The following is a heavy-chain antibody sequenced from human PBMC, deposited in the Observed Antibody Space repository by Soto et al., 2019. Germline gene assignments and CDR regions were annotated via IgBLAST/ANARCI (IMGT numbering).Heavy chain of an antibody. CDR2: ISGSGGST. V-gene: IGHV3-23*01. CDR1: GFTFSSYA. CDR3: AYIGGFSLFGRYGMDV. J-gene: IGHJ6*02. D-gene: IGHD3-10*01. Sequence: GGSLRLSCAASGFTFSSYAMSWVRQAPGKGLEWVSAISGSGGSTYYADSVKGRFTISRDNSKNTLYLQMNSLRAEDTAIYYCAYIGGFSLFGRYGMDVWGQGTTVTVSS.